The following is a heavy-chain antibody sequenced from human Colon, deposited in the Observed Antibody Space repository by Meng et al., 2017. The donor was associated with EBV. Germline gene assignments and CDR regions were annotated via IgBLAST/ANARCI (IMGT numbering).Heavy chain of an antibody. CDR3: ARDRGGLGAFDY. D-gene: IGHD5-12*01. Sequence: SGPGLVKPYQPLSLTCTVSGGSISSGDYYWSWIRQPPGKGLGWIGYIYYSGSTYYNPSLKSRVTISVDTSKNQFSLKLSSVTAADTAVYYCARDRGGLGAFDYWGQGTLVTVSS. CDR1: GGSISSGDYY. CDR2: IYYSGST. J-gene: IGHJ4*02. V-gene: IGHV4-30-4*01.